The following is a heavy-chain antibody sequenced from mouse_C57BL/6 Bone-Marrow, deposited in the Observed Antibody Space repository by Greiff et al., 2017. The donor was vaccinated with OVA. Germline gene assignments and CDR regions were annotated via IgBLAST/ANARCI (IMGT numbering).Heavy chain of an antibody. CDR2: IHPNSGST. D-gene: IGHD2-2*01. V-gene: IGHV1-64*01. Sequence: QVQLQQPGAELVKPGASVKLSCKASGYTFTSYWMHWVKQRPGQGLEWIGMIHPNSGSTNYNEKFKSKATLTVDKSSSTAYLQLSSLSSEDSAVYYCASKCGYDWFAYWGQGTLVTVSA. CDR1: GYTFTSYW. J-gene: IGHJ3*01. CDR3: ASKCGYDWFAY.